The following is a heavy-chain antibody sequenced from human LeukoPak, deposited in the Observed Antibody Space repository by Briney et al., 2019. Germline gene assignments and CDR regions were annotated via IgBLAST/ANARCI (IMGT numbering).Heavy chain of an antibody. CDR3: ARAGNYYGSGSYPYYYYYMDV. V-gene: IGHV1-69*13. J-gene: IGHJ6*03. D-gene: IGHD3-10*01. Sequence: ASVKVSCKASGGTFSSYAISWVRQAPGQGLEWMGGIIPIFGTANYAQKFQGRVTITADESTSTAYMELSSLRSEDTAVYYCARAGNYYGSGSYPYYYYYMDVWGKGTTVTISS. CDR1: GGTFSSYA. CDR2: IIPIFGTA.